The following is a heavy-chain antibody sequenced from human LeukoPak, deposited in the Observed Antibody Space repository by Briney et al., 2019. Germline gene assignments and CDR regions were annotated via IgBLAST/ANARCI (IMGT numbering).Heavy chain of an antibody. J-gene: IGHJ4*02. CDR3: ARAGVWYFLEY. V-gene: IGHV3-48*03. CDR1: GFTFSSHE. D-gene: IGHD6-19*01. CDR2: ISSSGTTI. Sequence: PGGSLRLSCAASGFTFSSHEMNWVRQAPGKGLEWVSYISSSGTTIFYADSLRGRFTISRDNAKNSLYLQMNSLRAEDTAVYYCARAGVWYFLEYWGQGTLVTVSS.